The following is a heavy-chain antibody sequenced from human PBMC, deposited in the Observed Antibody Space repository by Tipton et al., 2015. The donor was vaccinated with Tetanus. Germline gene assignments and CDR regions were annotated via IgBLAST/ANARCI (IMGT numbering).Heavy chain of an antibody. CDR2: INQDGSEK. CDR3: ARDRYGDYAVDY. D-gene: IGHD4-17*01. Sequence: SLRLSCVASGFNFSSRWMGWARQAPGKGLESVTNINQDGSEKYYVDSVRGRFTISRDNAKNSLYLQMNSLRAEDTAVYYCARDRYGDYAVDYWGQGTLVTVSS. CDR1: GFNFSSRW. J-gene: IGHJ4*02. V-gene: IGHV3-7*01.